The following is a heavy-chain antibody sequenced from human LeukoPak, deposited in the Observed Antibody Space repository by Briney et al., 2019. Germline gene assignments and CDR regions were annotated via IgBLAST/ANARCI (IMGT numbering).Heavy chain of an antibody. CDR2: IYYSGST. CDR3: ARQEQGLPNWFDP. D-gene: IGHD6-19*01. Sequence: SETLSLTCTVSGGSISSSSYYWGWIRQPPGKGLEWIGSIYYSGSTYYNPSLKSRVTISVDTSKDQFSLKLSSVTAADTAVYYCARQEQGLPNWFDPWGRGTLVTVSS. J-gene: IGHJ5*02. CDR1: GGSISSSSYY. V-gene: IGHV4-39*01.